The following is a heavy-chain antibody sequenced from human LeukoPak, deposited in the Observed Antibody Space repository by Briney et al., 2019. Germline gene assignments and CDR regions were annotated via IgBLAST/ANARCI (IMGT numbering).Heavy chain of an antibody. CDR3: ARDQGLGGDSGYDEYFDY. V-gene: IGHV3-33*01. Sequence: PGGSLRLSCAASGFTFSSFGIHWVRQAPGKGLEWVAVIWYDGSNKYYADSVKGRFTISRDNSKNTLYLQMNGLRAEDTAVYYCARDQGLGGDSGYDEYFDYWGQGTLVTVSS. CDR2: IWYDGSNK. D-gene: IGHD5-12*01. J-gene: IGHJ4*02. CDR1: GFTFSSFG.